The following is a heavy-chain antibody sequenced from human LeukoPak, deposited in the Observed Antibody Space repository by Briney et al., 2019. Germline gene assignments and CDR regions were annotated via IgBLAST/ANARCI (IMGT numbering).Heavy chain of an antibody. V-gene: IGHV3-30*18. CDR2: ISYDGSNK. D-gene: IGHD3-10*01. J-gene: IGHJ4*02. CDR3: AKVHGPYYYGSGSYYDY. CDR1: GFTFSGYG. Sequence: PGRSLRLSCAASGFTFSGYGMHWVRQAPGKGLEWVAVISYDGSNKYYADSVKGRFTISRDNSKNTLYLQMNSLRAEDTAVYYCAKVHGPYYYGSGSYYDYWGQGTLVTVSS.